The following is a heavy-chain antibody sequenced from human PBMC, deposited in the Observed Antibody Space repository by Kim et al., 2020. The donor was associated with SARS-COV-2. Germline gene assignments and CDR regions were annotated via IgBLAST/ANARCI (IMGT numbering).Heavy chain of an antibody. CDR1: GGTFSSYA. CDR3: ASPVGLYSSSSRVNYYYGMDV. CDR2: IIPIFGTA. D-gene: IGHD6-6*01. Sequence: SVKVSCKASGGTFSSYAISWVRQAPGQGLEWMGGIIPIFGTANYAQKFQGRVTITADESTSTAYMELSSLRSEDTAVYYCASPVGLYSSSSRVNYYYGMDVWGQGTTVTVSS. V-gene: IGHV1-69*13. J-gene: IGHJ6*02.